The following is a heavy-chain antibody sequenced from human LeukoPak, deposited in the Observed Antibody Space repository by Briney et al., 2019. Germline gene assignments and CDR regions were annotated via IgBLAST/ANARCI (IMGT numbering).Heavy chain of an antibody. CDR3: ATGSKRLWFGPLFDS. J-gene: IGHJ4*02. CDR2: IKQDGSDK. CDR1: GFIFRSYW. V-gene: IGHV3-7*03. Sequence: GGSLRLSCAASGFIFRSYWLSWVRQAPGRGLEWVANIKQDGSDKYYVDSVKGRFTISRDNAKNSLFLQMDSLRSDDTAVYYCATGSKRLWFGPLFDSWGQGSLVTVSS. D-gene: IGHD3-10*01.